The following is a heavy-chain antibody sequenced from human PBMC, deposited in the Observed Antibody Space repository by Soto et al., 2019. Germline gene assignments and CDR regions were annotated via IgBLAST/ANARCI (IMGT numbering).Heavy chain of an antibody. CDR2: ISSNGGST. Sequence: GGSLRLSCSASGFTFSSYAMHWVRQAPGKGLEYVSAISSNGGSTYYADSVKGRFTISRDNSKNTLYLQMSSLRAEDTAVYYCVKDLRSHYYGSGIRFDPWGQGTLVTVSS. V-gene: IGHV3-64D*08. J-gene: IGHJ5*02. CDR1: GFTFSSYA. CDR3: VKDLRSHYYGSGIRFDP. D-gene: IGHD3-10*01.